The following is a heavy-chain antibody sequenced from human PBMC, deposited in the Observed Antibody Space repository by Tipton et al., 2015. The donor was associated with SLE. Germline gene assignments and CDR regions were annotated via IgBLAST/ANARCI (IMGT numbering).Heavy chain of an antibody. J-gene: IGHJ3*01. Sequence: SLRLSCAASGFTFDDYAMHWVRQAPGKGLEWVSSISWNSGVIGSADSVKGRFTISRDNAHNSLYLQMNNLRPEDTALYYCATYTAGALIHWGQGTLVTVSS. D-gene: IGHD2-8*02. CDR2: ISWNSGVI. V-gene: IGHV3-9*01. CDR3: ATYTAGALIH. CDR1: GFTFDDYA.